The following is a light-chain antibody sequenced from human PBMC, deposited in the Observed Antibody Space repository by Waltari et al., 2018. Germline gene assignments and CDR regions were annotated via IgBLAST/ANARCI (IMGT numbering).Light chain of an antibody. Sequence: SYELTQQPSVSVSPGQTARNTCSGDALPKHYDLWYQQKPGQAPVVVIYKDTERPSGIPERFSGSSSGTTVTLTISGVQAEDEADYYCQSADSSGTYWVFGGGTKLTVL. CDR3: QSADSSGTYWV. CDR2: KDT. V-gene: IGLV3-25*03. CDR1: ALPKHY. J-gene: IGLJ3*02.